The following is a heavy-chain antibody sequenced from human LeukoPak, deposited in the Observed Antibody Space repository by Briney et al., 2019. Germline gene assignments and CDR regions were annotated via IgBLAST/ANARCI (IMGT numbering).Heavy chain of an antibody. CDR1: GYTFTGYY. Sequence: ASVKVSCKASGYTFTGYYMHWVRQAPGQGLEWMGWINPNSGGTNYAQKFQGRVTMTRDTSISTAYMELSRLRSDDTAAYYCARATGTTSLNWFDPWGQGTLVTVSS. J-gene: IGHJ5*02. CDR3: ARATGTTSLNWFDP. CDR2: INPNSGGT. V-gene: IGHV1-2*02. D-gene: IGHD1-1*01.